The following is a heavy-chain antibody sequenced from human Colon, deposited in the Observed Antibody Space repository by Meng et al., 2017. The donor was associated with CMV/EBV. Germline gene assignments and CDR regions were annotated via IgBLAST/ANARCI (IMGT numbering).Heavy chain of an antibody. V-gene: IGHV3-11*01. CDR1: EFTFSQYG. J-gene: IGHJ4*02. Sequence: GGSLRLSCTASEFTFSQYGMHWVRQAPGKGLEWVGYISRGGDTIYYGDSVKGRFTLSRDNAKNTLYLEMNRLKADDTAVYYCARDNALHRRGGDFDYWGQGTLVTVSS. CDR2: ISRGGDTI. D-gene: IGHD3-10*01. CDR3: ARDNALHRRGGDFDY.